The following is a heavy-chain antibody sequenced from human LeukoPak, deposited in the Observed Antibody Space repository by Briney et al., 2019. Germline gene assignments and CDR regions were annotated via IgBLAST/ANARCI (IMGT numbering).Heavy chain of an antibody. CDR2: INHSGGT. D-gene: IGHD6-13*01. J-gene: IGHJ4*02. Sequence: SETLSLTCAVYGGSFSGYYWSWIRQPPGKGLEWIGEINHSGGTNYNPSLKSRVTMSVDTSKNQFSLTLSSVTAADTAVYYCARRTAADGAPFYFDYWGQGTLVTVSS. CDR3: ARRTAADGAPFYFDY. V-gene: IGHV4-34*01. CDR1: GGSFSGYY.